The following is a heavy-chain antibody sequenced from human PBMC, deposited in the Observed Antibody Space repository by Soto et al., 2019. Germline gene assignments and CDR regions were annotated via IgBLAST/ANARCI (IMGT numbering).Heavy chain of an antibody. CDR1: GYSFTSYW. D-gene: IGHD2-2*02. Sequence: PGESLKISCKGSGYSFTSYWIGWVRQMPGKGLEWMGIIYPGDSNTRYSPSFQGLVTISADKSISSAYLQWSSLKASDTAMYYCAGQGYCSSTACYTVDYWGQGTLVTVS. J-gene: IGHJ4*02. V-gene: IGHV5-51*01. CDR3: AGQGYCSSTACYTVDY. CDR2: IYPGDSNT.